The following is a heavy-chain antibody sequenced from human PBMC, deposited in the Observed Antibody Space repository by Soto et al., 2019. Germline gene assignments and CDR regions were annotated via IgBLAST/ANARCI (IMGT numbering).Heavy chain of an antibody. J-gene: IGHJ4*02. CDR3: AKDRGEYTSSPCDS. D-gene: IGHD3-10*01. V-gene: IGHV3-23*01. Sequence: EVQLLESGGGLVQPGGSLRLSCAASGFTFSNSAMSWVRQAPGKGLEWVSVISGSGGSTYYADSVKGRFTISRDNSKNTLYLHINSLRAEDAAVYYCAKDRGEYTSSPCDSWGQGTLVTVSS. CDR2: ISGSGGST. CDR1: GFTFSNSA.